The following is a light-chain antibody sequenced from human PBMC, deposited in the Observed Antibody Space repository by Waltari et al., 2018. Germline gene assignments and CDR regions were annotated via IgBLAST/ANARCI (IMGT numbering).Light chain of an antibody. J-gene: IGLJ2*01. Sequence: SYELTQPPSVSVFPGQTASITCGGDNLGSKYVHWYQQKPTQAPVLVISYNSVRPSGIPGRFSGSKSGSTATLTISGVEAGDEADYYCQVWDITSDHVLFGGGTRLTVL. V-gene: IGLV3-21*01. CDR3: QVWDITSDHVL. CDR1: NLGSKY. CDR2: YNS.